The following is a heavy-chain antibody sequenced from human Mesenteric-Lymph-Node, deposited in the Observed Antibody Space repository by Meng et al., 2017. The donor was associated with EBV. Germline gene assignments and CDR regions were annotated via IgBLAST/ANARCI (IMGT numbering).Heavy chain of an antibody. Sequence: LPLQAARSGLVRPSPTLSLTCSVPGRSFTRGGYSWSWIRQAPGKRLEWIGYIYPRGTTYLNPSLRSRVNLSVDTSKNQFSLNLTSVSAADTAIYYCASSAGGDYFDYWGQGTLVTVSS. V-gene: IGHV4-30-2*01. CDR2: IYPRGTT. D-gene: IGHD1-26*01. CDR3: ASSAGGDYFDY. CDR1: GRSFTRGGYS. J-gene: IGHJ4*02.